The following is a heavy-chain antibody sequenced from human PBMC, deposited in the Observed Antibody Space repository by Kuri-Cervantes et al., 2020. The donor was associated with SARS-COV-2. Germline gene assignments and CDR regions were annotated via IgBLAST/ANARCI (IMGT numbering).Heavy chain of an antibody. D-gene: IGHD1-14*01. CDR1: GFTFSSYA. V-gene: IGHV3-30-3*01. Sequence: LSLTCAASGFTFSSYAMHWVRQAPGKGLEWVAVISYDGSNKYYADPVKGRFTISRDNSKNTLYLQMNSLRAEDTAVYYCARGGEPPYWYFDLWGRGTLVTVSS. CDR2: ISYDGSNK. CDR3: ARGGEPPYWYFDL. J-gene: IGHJ2*01.